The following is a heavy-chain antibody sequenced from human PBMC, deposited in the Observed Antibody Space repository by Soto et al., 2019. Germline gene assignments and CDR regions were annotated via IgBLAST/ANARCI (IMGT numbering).Heavy chain of an antibody. Sequence: GGSLRLSCAASGFRFSSNGMSWVRQSPGKGLEWVSTISSSGGDTYYADSVKGRFTISRDNSKNTLFLQMNSLRAEDTAVYYCGEVITIFGVVGVQHYFDYWGQGALVTVSS. V-gene: IGHV3-23*01. CDR3: GEVITIFGVVGVQHYFDY. CDR1: GFRFSSNG. J-gene: IGHJ4*02. CDR2: ISSSGGDT. D-gene: IGHD3-3*01.